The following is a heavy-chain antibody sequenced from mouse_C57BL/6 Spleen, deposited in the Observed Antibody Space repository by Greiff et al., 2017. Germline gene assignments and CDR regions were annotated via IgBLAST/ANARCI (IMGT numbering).Heavy chain of an antibody. J-gene: IGHJ3*01. CDR3: ATLTGR. CDR1: GFSLTSYG. Sequence: QVQLQQSGPGLVQPSQSLSITCTVSGFSLTSYGVHWVRQSPGKGLEWLGVIWSGGSTDYNAAFISRLSISKDNSKSQVFFKMNSLQADDTAIYYCATLTGRWGQGTLVTVSA. D-gene: IGHD4-1*01. V-gene: IGHV2-2*01. CDR2: IWSGGST.